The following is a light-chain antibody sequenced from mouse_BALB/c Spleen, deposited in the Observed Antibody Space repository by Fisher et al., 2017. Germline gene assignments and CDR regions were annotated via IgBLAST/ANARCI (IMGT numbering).Light chain of an antibody. V-gene: IGKV4-79*01. CDR2: STS. Sequence: IVLTQSTAIMSASPGEKVTLTCSASSSVSSSYLHWYQQKPGSSPKLWIYSTSNLASGVPARFSGSGSGNSYSLTISSMEAEDVATYYCFQGSGYPLTFGAGTKLELK. CDR1: SSVSSSY. J-gene: IGKJ5*01. CDR3: FQGSGYPLT.